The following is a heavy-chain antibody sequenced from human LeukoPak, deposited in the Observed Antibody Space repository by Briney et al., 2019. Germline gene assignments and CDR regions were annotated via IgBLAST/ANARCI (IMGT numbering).Heavy chain of an antibody. V-gene: IGHV5-51*01. D-gene: IGHD6-19*01. CDR2: IYPSDSDT. Sequence: GESLKISCTGSGYTFTTYWIGWVRQVPGKGLEWMGIIYPSDSDTRYSPSFQGQVTISADKSISTAYLQWSSLKASDTAMYYCATRLTSGWNGFDDWGQGTLVTVSS. CDR3: ATRLTSGWNGFDD. CDR1: GYTFTTYW. J-gene: IGHJ4*02.